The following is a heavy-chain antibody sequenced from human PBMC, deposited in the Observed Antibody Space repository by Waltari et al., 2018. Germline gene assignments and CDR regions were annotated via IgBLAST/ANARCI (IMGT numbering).Heavy chain of an antibody. Sequence: QVQLVQSGAEVKKPGASVKVSCKASGYTFTSYDVNWVRQAAGQGLEWMGWRNPKSGNTGYAKKFQGRVTMTRNTSISSAYMELSSLTSEDTAVYYCARGTRSFDTWGQGTLVTVSP. CDR3: ARGTRSFDT. CDR2: RNPKSGNT. CDR1: GYTFTSYD. V-gene: IGHV1-8*01. J-gene: IGHJ5*02. D-gene: IGHD2-2*01.